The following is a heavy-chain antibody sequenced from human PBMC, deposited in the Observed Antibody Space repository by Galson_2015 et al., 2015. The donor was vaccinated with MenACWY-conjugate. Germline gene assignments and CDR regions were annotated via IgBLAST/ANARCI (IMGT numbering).Heavy chain of an antibody. V-gene: IGHV3-23*01. Sequence: SLRPSCAASGLTFSSYAMSWVRQAPGKGLEWVSSISTTGGTTYYADSVKGRFTISRDNSKNTLYLRMNSLRAGDTAVYYCAQGAGSRWFDPWGQGTLVIVSS. J-gene: IGHJ5*02. CDR1: GLTFSSYA. CDR2: ISTTGGTT. D-gene: IGHD3-10*01. CDR3: AQGAGSRWFDP.